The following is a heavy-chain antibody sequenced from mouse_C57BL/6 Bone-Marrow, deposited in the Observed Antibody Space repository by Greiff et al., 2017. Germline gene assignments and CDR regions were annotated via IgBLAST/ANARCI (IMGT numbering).Heavy chain of an antibody. Sequence: VQLKESGPGLAKPSQSLSLTCSVTGYSITSYYWNWIRKFPGNKLEYMGYIIYSGSTYYYPSLKSRISITGDTSKNPYYLQLSSVTTEDTATYYCARCLRCWYFDDWGTGTTVTVSS. J-gene: IGHJ1*03. CDR3: ARCLRCWYFDD. V-gene: IGHV3-8*01. CDR2: IIYSGST. D-gene: IGHD2-10*01. CDR1: GYSITSYY.